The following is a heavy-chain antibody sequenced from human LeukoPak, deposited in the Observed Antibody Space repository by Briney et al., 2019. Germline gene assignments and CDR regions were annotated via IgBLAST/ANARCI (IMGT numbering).Heavy chain of an antibody. D-gene: IGHD5-12*01. V-gene: IGHV1-69*04. CDR3: AGDRAKWLRFFDYYYGMDV. CDR2: IIPILGIA. Sequence: SVKVSCKASGGTFSSYAISWVRQAPGQGLEWMGRIIPILGIANYAQKFQGRVTITADKSTSTAYMELSSLRSEDTAVYYCAGDRAKWLRFFDYYYGMDVWGQGTRVTVSS. J-gene: IGHJ6*02. CDR1: GGTFSSYA.